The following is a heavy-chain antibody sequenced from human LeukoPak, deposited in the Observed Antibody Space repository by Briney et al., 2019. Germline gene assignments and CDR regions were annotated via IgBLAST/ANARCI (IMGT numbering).Heavy chain of an antibody. CDR3: ARLKYYYDSSGYRAEYFQH. J-gene: IGHJ1*01. V-gene: IGHV4-59*01. CDR2: VYYNGST. Sequence: SSETLSLTCTVSSGSINNYFWSWIRQPPGKGLEWIAFVYYNGSTNQSPSLKSRVTMSVDTSKNQFSLKLKSVTAADTAVYYCARLKYYYDSSGYRAEYFQHWGQGTLVTVSS. D-gene: IGHD3-22*01. CDR1: SGSINNYF.